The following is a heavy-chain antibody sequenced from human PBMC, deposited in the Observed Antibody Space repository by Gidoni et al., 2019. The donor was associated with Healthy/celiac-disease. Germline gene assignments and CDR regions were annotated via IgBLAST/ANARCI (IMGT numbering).Heavy chain of an antibody. CDR3: ATTTVTTLKMGFGAFDI. Sequence: QVQLVQSGAEVKKPGASVKVSCKVSGATLTELSIHRVRQAPGKGLEWMGGFAPEGGETNYAQKFQGRVTMTEDTSTDTAYMELSSLRSEDTAVYYCATTTVTTLKMGFGAFDIWGQGTMVTVSS. J-gene: IGHJ3*02. CDR1: GATLTELS. CDR2: FAPEGGET. V-gene: IGHV1-24*01. D-gene: IGHD4-17*01.